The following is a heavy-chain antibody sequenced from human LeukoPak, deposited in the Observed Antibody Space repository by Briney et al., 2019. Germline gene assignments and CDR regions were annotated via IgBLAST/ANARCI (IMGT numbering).Heavy chain of an antibody. D-gene: IGHD6-13*01. J-gene: IGHJ4*02. CDR2: INPSGGSA. V-gene: IGHV1-46*01. CDR1: GYTFIGYY. Sequence: ASVKVSCKASGYTFIGYYIHWVRQAPGQGREWMGWINPSGGSASYAQKFQGRVTITADESTSTAYMELSSLRSEDTAVYYCATSTAAGFDYWGQGTLVTVSS. CDR3: ATSTAAGFDY.